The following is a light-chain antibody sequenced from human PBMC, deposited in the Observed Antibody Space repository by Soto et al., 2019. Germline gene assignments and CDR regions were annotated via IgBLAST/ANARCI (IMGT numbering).Light chain of an antibody. CDR2: GAS. Sequence: EIVLTQSPGTLSLSPGERATLSCRASQSVSSSYLAWYQQKPGQAPRLLIYGASSRATGIPDRFSGSGSGTDFTLTISRLEPEDFAVYYCQRGIGPGTKVDIK. CDR3: QRG. CDR1: QSVSSSY. J-gene: IGKJ3*01. V-gene: IGKV3-20*01.